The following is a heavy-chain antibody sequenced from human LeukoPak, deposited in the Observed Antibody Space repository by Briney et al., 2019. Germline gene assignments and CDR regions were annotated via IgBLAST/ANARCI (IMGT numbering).Heavy chain of an antibody. Sequence: GRSLRLSCAASGFTFSSYGMHWVRQAPGKGLEWVAVISYDGSNKYYADSVKGRFTISRDNSKNTLYLQMNSLRAEDTAVYYCARERYGRDAFDIWGQGTMVTVSS. CDR1: GFTFSSYG. CDR2: ISYDGSNK. J-gene: IGHJ3*02. V-gene: IGHV3-30*03. D-gene: IGHD4-17*01. CDR3: ARERYGRDAFDI.